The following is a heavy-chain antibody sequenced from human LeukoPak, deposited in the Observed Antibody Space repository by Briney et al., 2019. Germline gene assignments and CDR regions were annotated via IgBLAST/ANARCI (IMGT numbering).Heavy chain of an antibody. CDR1: GFTFSAYW. D-gene: IGHD1-26*01. J-gene: IGHJ4*02. CDR2: IKEDGSKK. V-gene: IGHV3-7*03. CDR3: ARGGSYLGYYFDY. Sequence: GGSLRLSCAASGFTFSAYWMTWVRQAPGKGLEWVASIKEDGSKKYYMDSVKGRFTISRDNAQKSLYLEMNSLRVEDTAVYYCARGGSYLGYYFDYWGQGTLVTVSS.